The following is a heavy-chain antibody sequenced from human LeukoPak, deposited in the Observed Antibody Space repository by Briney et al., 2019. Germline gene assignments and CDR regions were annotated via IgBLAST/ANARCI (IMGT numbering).Heavy chain of an antibody. D-gene: IGHD3-10*01. CDR1: GGSISNYY. Sequence: SETLSLTCTVSGGSISNYYWSWIRQSPGKGLEWIGYIYYTGNTNYNPSLESRVIISVDTSKNQFSLKLSSVTAADTAVYYCARANLWFGELYLDYWGQGTLVTVSS. J-gene: IGHJ4*02. V-gene: IGHV4-59*08. CDR2: IYYTGNT. CDR3: ARANLWFGELYLDY.